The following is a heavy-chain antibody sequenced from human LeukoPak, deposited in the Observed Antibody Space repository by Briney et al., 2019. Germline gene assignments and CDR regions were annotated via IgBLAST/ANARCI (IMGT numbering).Heavy chain of an antibody. CDR3: ARVGIKAPFDP. CDR2: INHSGST. CDR1: GGSFSGYY. V-gene: IGHV4-34*01. J-gene: IGHJ5*02. Sequence: PSETLSLTCAVYGGSFSGYYWSWIRQPPGKGLEWIGEINHSGSTNYNPSLKSRVTISVDTSKNQFSLKLNSVTAADTAVYYCARVGIKAPFDPWGQGTLVTVSS. D-gene: IGHD3-3*02.